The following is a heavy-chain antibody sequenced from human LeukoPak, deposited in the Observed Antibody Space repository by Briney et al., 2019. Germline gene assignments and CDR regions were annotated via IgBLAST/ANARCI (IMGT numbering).Heavy chain of an antibody. J-gene: IGHJ1*01. CDR3: AKDWGY. Sequence: GSLRLSCAASGFTFSTSAMTWVRQAPGKGLEWVSGISGSGVTDYADSVKGRFTISRDNSMNTLYLQMNSLRAEDTAIYYCAKDWGYWGQGTLVTVSS. CDR1: GFTFSTSA. CDR2: ISGSGVT. D-gene: IGHD3-16*01. V-gene: IGHV3-23*01.